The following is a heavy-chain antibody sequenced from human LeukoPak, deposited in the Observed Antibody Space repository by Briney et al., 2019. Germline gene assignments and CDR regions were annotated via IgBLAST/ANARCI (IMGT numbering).Heavy chain of an antibody. V-gene: IGHV1-8*01. J-gene: IGHJ3*02. CDR3: ARTFYDSSGTLDDAFDI. CDR2: MNPNSGNT. D-gene: IGHD3-22*01. CDR1: VYTFTSYD. Sequence: GASVKVSCKASVYTFTSYDINWVRQATGQGREWMGWMNPNSGNTGYAQKFQGRVTMTRNTSISTAYMDLSSLRSEDTAVYYCARTFYDSSGTLDDAFDIWGQGTMVTVSS.